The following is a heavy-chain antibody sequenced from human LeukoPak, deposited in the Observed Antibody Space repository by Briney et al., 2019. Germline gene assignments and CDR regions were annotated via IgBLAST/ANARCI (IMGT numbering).Heavy chain of an antibody. CDR1: GFTFSDYY. CDR2: ISSSASTI. J-gene: IGHJ4*02. CDR3: ARDRVDFWSGYFDY. D-gene: IGHD3-3*01. Sequence: PGGSLRLSCAASGFTFSDYYMSWIRQAPGKGLEWVSYISSSASTIYYADSVKGRFTISRDNAKNTLYLQMNSLRAEDTAVYYCARDRVDFWSGYFDYWGQGTLVTVSS. V-gene: IGHV3-11*04.